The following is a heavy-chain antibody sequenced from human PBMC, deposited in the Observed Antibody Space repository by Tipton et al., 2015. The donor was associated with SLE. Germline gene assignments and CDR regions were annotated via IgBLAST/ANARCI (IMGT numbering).Heavy chain of an antibody. CDR2: INHSGST. D-gene: IGHD3-10*01. V-gene: IGHV4-34*01. CDR1: GGSFSGYY. CDR3: ARAHYGSGSYYILDAFDI. Sequence: TLSLTCAVYGGSFSGYYWSWIRQPPGKGLEWIGEINHSGSTYYNPSLKSRVTISVDTSKNQFSLKLSSVTAADAAVYYCARAHYGSGSYYILDAFDIWGQGTMVTVSS. J-gene: IGHJ3*02.